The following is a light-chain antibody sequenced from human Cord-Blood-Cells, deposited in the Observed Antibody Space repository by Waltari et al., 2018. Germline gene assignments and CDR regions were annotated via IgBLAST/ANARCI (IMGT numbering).Light chain of an antibody. CDR1: QSVSSSY. CDR3: QQYGSSPYT. Sequence: EIVLTQSPGTLSLSPGELATLSCRASQSVSSSYLAWYQQKPGQGPRLIIYGASTRATGIPDRFSGSGSGTDFTRTIGRLGPEYFAVYYCQQYGSSPYTFGQGTKLENK. V-gene: IGKV3-20*01. J-gene: IGKJ2*01. CDR2: GAS.